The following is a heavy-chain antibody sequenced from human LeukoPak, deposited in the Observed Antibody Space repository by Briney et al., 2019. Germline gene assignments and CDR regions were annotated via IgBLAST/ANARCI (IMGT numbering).Heavy chain of an antibody. CDR2: IHHSGST. V-gene: IGHV4-39*01. Sequence: TSETLSLTCTVSGGSISSSSYCWGWIRQPPGKGLEWIGSIHHSGSTYYNPSLKSRVTISVDPSKNQFSLKLSSETAADTVVYYCARHLGYSSSSRFDPWGQGTLVTVSS. D-gene: IGHD6-13*01. J-gene: IGHJ5*02. CDR3: ARHLGYSSSSRFDP. CDR1: GGSISSSSYC.